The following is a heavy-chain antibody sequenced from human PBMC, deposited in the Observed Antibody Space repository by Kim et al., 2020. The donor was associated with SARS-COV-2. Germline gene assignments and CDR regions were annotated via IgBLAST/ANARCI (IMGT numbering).Heavy chain of an antibody. J-gene: IGHJ4*02. Sequence: AQKFQGRVTITADKSTSTAYMELSSLRSEDTAVYYCARDWGYSGYDTFDYWGQGTLVTVSS. CDR3: ARDWGYSGYDTFDY. V-gene: IGHV1-69*04. D-gene: IGHD5-12*01.